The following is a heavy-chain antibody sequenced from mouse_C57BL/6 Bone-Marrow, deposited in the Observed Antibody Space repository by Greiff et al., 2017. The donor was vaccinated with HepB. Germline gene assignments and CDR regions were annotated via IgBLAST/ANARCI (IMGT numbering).Heavy chain of an antibody. CDR3: AREGRWLLLWYFDV. CDR1: GYSITSGYY. CDR2: ISYDGSN. V-gene: IGHV3-6*01. Sequence: EVHLVESGPGLVKPSQSLSLTCSVTGYSITSGYYWNWIRQFPGNKLEWMGYISYDGSNNYNPSLKNRISITRDTSKNQFFLKLNSVTTEDTATYYCAREGRWLLLWYFDVWGTGTTVTVSS. J-gene: IGHJ1*03. D-gene: IGHD2-3*01.